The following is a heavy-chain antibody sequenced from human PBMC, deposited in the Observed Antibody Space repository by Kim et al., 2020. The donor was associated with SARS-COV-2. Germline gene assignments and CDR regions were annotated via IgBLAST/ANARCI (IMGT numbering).Heavy chain of an antibody. D-gene: IGHD4-17*01. V-gene: IGHV4-34*01. CDR3: ARGRGGTTVVTLELGYYYYYGMDV. CDR1: GGSFSGYY. Sequence: SETLSLTCAVYGGSFSGYYWSWIRQPPGKGLEWIGEINHSGSTNYNPSLKSRVTISVDTSKNQFSLKLSSVTAADTAVYYCARGRGGTTVVTLELGYYYYYGMDVWGQGTTVTVSS. J-gene: IGHJ6*02. CDR2: INHSGST.